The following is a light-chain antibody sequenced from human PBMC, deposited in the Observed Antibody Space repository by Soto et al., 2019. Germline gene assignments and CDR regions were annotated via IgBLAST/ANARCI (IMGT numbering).Light chain of an antibody. CDR3: QYYGSPGT. J-gene: IGKJ1*01. Sequence: DIVMTQSPDSLALSFHGKSPITPRSRQTVLSSSNNNNYYVGCHQKPGQPPPLLIICGSTKRAGGPDERSGSGGCRTFTPLTISLQAPEDFAVYYRQYYGSPGTFGQGTKVDIK. CDR2: CGS. V-gene: IGKV4-1*01. CDR1: QTVLSSSNNNNY.